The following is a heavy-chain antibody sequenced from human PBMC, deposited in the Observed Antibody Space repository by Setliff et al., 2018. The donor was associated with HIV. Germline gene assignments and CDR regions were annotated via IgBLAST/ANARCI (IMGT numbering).Heavy chain of an antibody. V-gene: IGHV3-7*03. CDR1: RFTFIEFW. J-gene: IGHJ4*02. Sequence: GGSLRLSCAASRFTFIEFWMNWVRQAPGKGLEWVANINKEGNEKNYLDSVRGRFTISRDSAGNSVYLQMNNLRVEDTAVYYCARGHYSSSAGWGQGTLVTVSS. CDR2: INKEGNEK. D-gene: IGHD4-4*01. CDR3: ARGHYSSSAG.